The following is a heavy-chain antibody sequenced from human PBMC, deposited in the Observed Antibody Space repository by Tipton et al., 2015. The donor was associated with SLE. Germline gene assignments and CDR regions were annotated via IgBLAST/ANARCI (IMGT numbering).Heavy chain of an antibody. CDR3: ARQGFGASTGMDWFDP. CDR1: GGSISRGSYF. D-gene: IGHD3-10*01. V-gene: IGHV4-61*02. J-gene: IGHJ5*02. CDR2: IYSTGST. Sequence: LRLSCSVSGGSISRGSYFWSWIRQPAGKGLEWIGRIYSTGSTDYNPSLKTRVTISVDTSKDQFSLRLSSVTAADTAAYFCARQGFGASTGMDWFDPWGQRTLVTVSS.